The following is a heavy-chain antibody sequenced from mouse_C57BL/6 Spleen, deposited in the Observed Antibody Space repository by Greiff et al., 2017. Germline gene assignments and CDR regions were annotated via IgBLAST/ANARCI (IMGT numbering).Heavy chain of an antibody. CDR3: ARWEYDNGDY. D-gene: IGHD2-4*01. CDR2: INYDGSST. V-gene: IGHV5-16*01. Sequence: EVMLVESEGGLVQPGSSMQLSCTASGFTFTDYYMAWVRQVPEKGLEWVANINYDGSSTYYLDSLKSRFIISRDNAKNILYLQISSLKSEDTATYYCARWEYDNGDYWGQGTTLTVSS. CDR1: GFTFTDYY. J-gene: IGHJ2*01.